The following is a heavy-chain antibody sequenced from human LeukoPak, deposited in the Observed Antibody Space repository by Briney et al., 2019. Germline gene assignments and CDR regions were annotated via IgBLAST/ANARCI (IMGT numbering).Heavy chain of an antibody. J-gene: IGHJ5*02. CDR3: ARGADTSSWHWFDP. CDR2: IRDGGNT. Sequence: SETLSLTCAVSGHSIRSNFFWGWIRQPPAKGLEWIGSIRDGGNTYYNPSLKSRVSMSLGASNNEFSLKLTSVTAADTAVYYCARGADTSSWHWFDPWGQGTLVTVSS. V-gene: IGHV4-38-2*01. CDR1: GHSIRSNFF. D-gene: IGHD6-13*01.